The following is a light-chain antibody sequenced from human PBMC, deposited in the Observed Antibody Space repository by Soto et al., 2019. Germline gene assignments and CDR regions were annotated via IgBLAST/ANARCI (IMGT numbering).Light chain of an antibody. CDR2: GAS. CDR1: QSVSSSY. Sequence: EIVLTQSPGTLSLSPGERATLSCRASQSVSSSYLAWYQLKPGQAPRLLIYGASSRVTGIPDRFSGSGSGTDFTLTINRLEPEDFAVYYCQQYGRSLYSFGQGTKLEIK. CDR3: QQYGRSLYS. V-gene: IGKV3-20*01. J-gene: IGKJ2*03.